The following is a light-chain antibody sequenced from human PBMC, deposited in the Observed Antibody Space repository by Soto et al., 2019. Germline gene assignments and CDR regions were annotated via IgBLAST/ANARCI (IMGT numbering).Light chain of an antibody. J-gene: IGLJ1*01. Sequence: SVLTQPPSASGTPGQGVTISCSGSTSNIGSNYVYWYQQLPGTAPKLLIYRNNQRPSGVPDRFSGSKSGTSAPLAISGLRSDDEADYFCATRDDSLNGFYVFGTGTKGTVL. CDR1: TSNIGSNY. CDR2: RNN. V-gene: IGLV1-47*01. CDR3: ATRDDSLNGFYV.